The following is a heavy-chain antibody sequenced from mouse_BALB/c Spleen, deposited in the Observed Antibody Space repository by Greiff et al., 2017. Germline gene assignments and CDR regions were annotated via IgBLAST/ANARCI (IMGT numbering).Heavy chain of an antibody. CDR3: ARNDYDKDFDY. CDR2: ISSGGSYT. CDR1: GFTFSSYA. Sequence: EVQGVESGGGLVKPGGSLKLSCAASGFTFSSYAMSWVRQSPEKRLEWVAEISSGGSYTYYPDTVTGRFTISRDNAKNTLYLEMSSLRSEDTAMYYCARNDYDKDFDYWGQGTTLTVSS. V-gene: IGHV5-9-4*01. J-gene: IGHJ2*01. D-gene: IGHD2-4*01.